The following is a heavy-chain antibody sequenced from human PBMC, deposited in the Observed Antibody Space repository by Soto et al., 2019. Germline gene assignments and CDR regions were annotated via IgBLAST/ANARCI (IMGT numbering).Heavy chain of an antibody. CDR3: ARELWFGELLRDYGMDV. CDR1: GFTFSSYA. Sequence: PRGSLRLSCAASGFTFSSYAMHWVRQAPGKGLEWVAVISYDGSNKYYADSVKGRFTISRDNSKNTLYLQMNSLRAEDTAVYYCARELWFGELLRDYGMDVWGQGTTVTVSS. CDR2: ISYDGSNK. J-gene: IGHJ6*02. D-gene: IGHD3-10*01. V-gene: IGHV3-30-3*01.